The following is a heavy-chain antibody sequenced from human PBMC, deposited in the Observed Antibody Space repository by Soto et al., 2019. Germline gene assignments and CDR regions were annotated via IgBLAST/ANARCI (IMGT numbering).Heavy chain of an antibody. D-gene: IGHD1-1*01. CDR1: GFTFSDYS. V-gene: IGHV3-72*01. CDR3: ARSMPGTTSFDS. Sequence: EVHLVESGGGLVQPGGSLRLSCAGSGFTFSDYSIDWVRQAPGKGLEWVGRSRDKGNSYSTDYAASVKGRFTVSRDTSKNSLYLQRNSLKADDTALYYCARSMPGTTSFDSWGQVTLVTVSS. CDR2: SRDKGNSYST. J-gene: IGHJ4*02.